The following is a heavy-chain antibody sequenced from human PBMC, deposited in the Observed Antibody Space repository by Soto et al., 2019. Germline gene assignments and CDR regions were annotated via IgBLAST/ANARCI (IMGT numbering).Heavy chain of an antibody. CDR3: ASKRRRAVAGSYYYYGMDV. Sequence: GASVKVSCKASGYTFTSYGISWVRQAPGQGLEWMEWISAYNGNTNYAQKLQGRVTMTTDTSTSTAYMELRSLRSDDTAVYYCASKRRRAVAGSYYYYGMDVWGQGTTVTVSS. V-gene: IGHV1-18*04. J-gene: IGHJ6*02. CDR2: ISAYNGNT. D-gene: IGHD6-19*01. CDR1: GYTFTSYG.